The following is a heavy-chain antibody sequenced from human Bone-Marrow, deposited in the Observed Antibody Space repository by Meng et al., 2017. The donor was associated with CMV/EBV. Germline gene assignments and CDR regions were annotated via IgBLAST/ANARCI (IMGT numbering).Heavy chain of an antibody. J-gene: IGHJ4*02. V-gene: IGHV3-23*03. CDR3: AKDRDGYNLSPFDY. Sequence: GESLKISCAASGFTFSSYAMSWVRQTPGKGLEWVSVIYSGGSSTYYADSVKGRFTISRDNSKNTLYLQMNSLRAEDTAVYYCAKDRDGYNLSPFDYWGPGNLVNVSS. CDR2: IYSGGSST. CDR1: GFTFSSYA. D-gene: IGHD5-24*01.